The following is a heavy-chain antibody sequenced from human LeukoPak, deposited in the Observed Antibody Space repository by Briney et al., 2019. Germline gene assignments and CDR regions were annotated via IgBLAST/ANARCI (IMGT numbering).Heavy chain of an antibody. CDR1: GGSFSGYY. V-gene: IGHV4-34*01. Sequence: PSETLSLTCAVSGGSFSGYYWSWIRQPPGKGLEWIGEINHSGSTNYNPSLKSRVTISVDTSKNQFSLKLSSVTAADTAVYYCARGLGGFDPWGQGTLVTVSS. J-gene: IGHJ5*02. CDR2: INHSGST. CDR3: ARGLGGFDP.